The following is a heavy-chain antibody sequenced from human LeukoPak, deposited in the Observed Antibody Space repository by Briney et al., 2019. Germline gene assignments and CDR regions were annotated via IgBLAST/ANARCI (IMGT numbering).Heavy chain of an antibody. V-gene: IGHV3-33*01. CDR1: GFTFSSYG. D-gene: IGHD2-21*02. Sequence: GRSLRLSCAASGFTFSSYGMHWVRQAPGKGLGWVPVICYDGSNKYYADSVKGRFTISRDNSKNTLYLQMNSLRAEDTAVYYCARDKGVVVTAIGYFDYWGQGTLVTVSS. CDR3: ARDKGVVVTAIGYFDY. J-gene: IGHJ4*02. CDR2: ICYDGSNK.